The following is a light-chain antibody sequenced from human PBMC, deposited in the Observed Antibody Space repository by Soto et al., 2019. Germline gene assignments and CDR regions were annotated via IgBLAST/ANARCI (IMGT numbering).Light chain of an antibody. CDR1: SSNIGAGYD. CDR3: QSYDSSLSGPYV. Sequence: QSVLTQPPSVSGAPGQRVTISFTGSSSNIGAGYDVHWYQQLPGTTPKLLIYGNSNRPSGVPDRFSGSKSGTSASLAITGLQAEDEADYYCQSYDSSLSGPYVFGTGTKGTVL. V-gene: IGLV1-40*01. J-gene: IGLJ1*01. CDR2: GNS.